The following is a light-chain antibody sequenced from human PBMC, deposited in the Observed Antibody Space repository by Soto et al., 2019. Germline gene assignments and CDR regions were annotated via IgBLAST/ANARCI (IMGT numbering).Light chain of an antibody. CDR2: DVS. CDR1: SSDVGGYDF. J-gene: IGLJ2*01. CDR3: CSYAGDLAL. V-gene: IGLV2-11*01. Sequence: QSVLAQPRSVSGSPGQSVTISCTVTSSDVGGYDFVSWYQQHPGKAPKLMISDVSKRPSGVPDRFSGSKSGNTASLTISGLQAEDEAHYYCCSYAGDLALFGGGT.